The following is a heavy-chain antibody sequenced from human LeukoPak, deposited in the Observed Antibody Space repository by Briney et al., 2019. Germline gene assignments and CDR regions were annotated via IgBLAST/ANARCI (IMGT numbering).Heavy chain of an antibody. CDR1: GFTFSTYA. CDR2: IKEDDSEI. D-gene: IGHD3-16*02. CDR3: VKDGRYLDY. Sequence: GGSLRLSCAASGFTFSTYAMSWVRQAPGKGLEWVANIKEDDSEIYYVDSVKGRFTISRDNAKTSVYLQMNSLRADDTAIYYCVKDGRYLDYWGQGTLVTVS. J-gene: IGHJ4*02. V-gene: IGHV3-7*04.